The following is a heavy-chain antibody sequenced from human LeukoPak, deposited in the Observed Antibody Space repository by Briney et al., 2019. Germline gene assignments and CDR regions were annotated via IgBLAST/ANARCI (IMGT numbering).Heavy chain of an antibody. V-gene: IGHV3-21*01. CDR1: GFTFSSYS. Sequence: PGGSLRLSCAASGFTFSSYSVNWVRQAPGKGLEWVSSISSSSSYIYYADSVKGRFTISRDNAKNSLYLQMNSLRAEDTAVYYCARGNYKDSSGHSDYWGQGTLVTVSS. J-gene: IGHJ4*02. D-gene: IGHD3-22*01. CDR3: ARGNYKDSSGHSDY. CDR2: ISSSSSYI.